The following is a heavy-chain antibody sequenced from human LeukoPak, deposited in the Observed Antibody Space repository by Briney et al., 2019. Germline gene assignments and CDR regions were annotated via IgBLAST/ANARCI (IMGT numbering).Heavy chain of an antibody. D-gene: IGHD3-10*01. CDR2: MNPSSGNT. Sequence: ASVKVSCKAPGYTFTSYDINWVRQATGQGLEWMGWMNPSSGNTGYAQKFQGRVTMTRNTSISTAYMELSSLRSEDTAVYYCARVPAGAGSYFPYFDYWGQGTLVTVSS. CDR1: GYTFTSYD. V-gene: IGHV1-8*01. CDR3: ARVPAGAGSYFPYFDY. J-gene: IGHJ4*02.